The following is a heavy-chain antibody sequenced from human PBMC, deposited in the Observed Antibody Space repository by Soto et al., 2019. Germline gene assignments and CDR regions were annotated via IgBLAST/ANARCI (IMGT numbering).Heavy chain of an antibody. Sequence: GGSLRLSCAASGFTFSSYWMSWVRQAPGKGLEWVANIKQDGSEKYYVDSVKGRFTISRDNAKNSLYLQMNSLRAEDTAVYYCARVSGAAHGPIFYYYGMDVWGQGTTVTVSS. CDR2: IKQDGSEK. CDR3: ARVSGAAHGPIFYYYGMDV. V-gene: IGHV3-7*03. J-gene: IGHJ6*02. D-gene: IGHD1-26*01. CDR1: GFTFSSYW.